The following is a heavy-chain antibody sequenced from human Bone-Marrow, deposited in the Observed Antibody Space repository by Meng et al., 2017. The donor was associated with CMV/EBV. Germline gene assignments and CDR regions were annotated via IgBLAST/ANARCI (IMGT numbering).Heavy chain of an antibody. V-gene: IGHV3-15*01. J-gene: IGHJ4*02. Sequence: ESLKISCAASGFTFSNAWMSWVRQAPGKGLEWVGSIKSKTDGGTTDYAAPVKGRFTISRDDSKNTQYLQMNSLKTEDTAVYYCTTKGYSRTNPILDDWGQGTLVTVSS. D-gene: IGHD6-13*01. CDR1: GFTFSNAW. CDR2: IKSKTDGGTT. CDR3: TTKGYSRTNPILDD.